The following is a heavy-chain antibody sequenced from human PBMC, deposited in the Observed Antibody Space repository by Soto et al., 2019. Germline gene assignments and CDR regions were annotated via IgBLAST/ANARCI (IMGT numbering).Heavy chain of an antibody. D-gene: IGHD3-22*01. Sequence: GGSLRLSCSASGFTFSSYAMNWVRQAPGKGLEWVSAISGSAATTHFADSVKGRLTIYRDNSKNTLYLQMNSLRAEDTAVYSCARDRSSYASSGSYSPPYWGQGTLVTVSS. CDR1: GFTFSSYA. V-gene: IGHV3-23*01. CDR3: ARDRSSYASSGSYSPPY. J-gene: IGHJ4*02. CDR2: ISGSAATT.